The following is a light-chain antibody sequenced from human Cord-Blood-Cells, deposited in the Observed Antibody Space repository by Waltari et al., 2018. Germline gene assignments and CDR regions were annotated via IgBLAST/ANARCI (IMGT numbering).Light chain of an antibody. CDR3: CSYAGSSTFV. J-gene: IGLJ1*01. Sequence: QSALTQPASVSGSPGPSISISCTGTSSDVGRYNPAHWYQQHPGKAPKLMIYEVSKRPSGVSNRFSGSKSGNTASLTISGLQAEDEADYYCCSYAGSSTFVFGTGTKVTVL. V-gene: IGLV2-23*02. CDR1: SSDVGRYNP. CDR2: EVS.